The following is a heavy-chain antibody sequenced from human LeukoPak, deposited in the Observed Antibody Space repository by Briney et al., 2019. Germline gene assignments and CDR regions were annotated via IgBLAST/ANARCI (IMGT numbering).Heavy chain of an antibody. CDR2: MNLNSGGT. D-gene: IGHD2-21*02. J-gene: IGHJ4*02. CDR3: ARSSYCGGDCYHPPDY. Sequence: GASVKVSCKASGYTFTDNYMHWVRQAPGQGLEWMGWMNLNSGGTNYAQKFQGRVTMTSDTSITTAYMELTRLRFDDTAVYYCARSSYCGGDCYHPPDYWGQGTLVTVSS. CDR1: GYTFTDNY. V-gene: IGHV1-2*02.